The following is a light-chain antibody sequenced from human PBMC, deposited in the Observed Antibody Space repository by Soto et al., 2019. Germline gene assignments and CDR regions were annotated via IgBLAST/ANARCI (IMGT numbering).Light chain of an antibody. CDR3: QQYQNWPLT. J-gene: IGKJ4*01. CDR1: QSVSSL. Sequence: EIVMTQSPATLSVSPGERATLSCRASQSVSSLIAWYQRKPGQAPRLLIYGASTRATGIPARFSGSGSGTEFTLTISSLQSEDFAVYYCQQYQNWPLTFGGGTKVEIK. V-gene: IGKV3-15*01. CDR2: GAS.